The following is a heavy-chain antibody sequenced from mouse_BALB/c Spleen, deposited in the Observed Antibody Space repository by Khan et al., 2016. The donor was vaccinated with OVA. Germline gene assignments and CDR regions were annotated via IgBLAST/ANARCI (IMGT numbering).Heavy chain of an antibody. CDR3: ARRNYFGYAFAY. J-gene: IGHJ3*01. V-gene: IGHV1-77*01. D-gene: IGHD1-2*01. Sequence: QVRLQQSGAELARPGASVKLSCKASGYTFTDYYINWVKQRTGQGLEWIGEISPGSGDTYYNEKFKGKATLTADKSYSTVYMQHSSLTAEASAVYFCARRNYFGYAFAYWGQGTLVTVSA. CDR1: GYTFTDYY. CDR2: ISPGSGDT.